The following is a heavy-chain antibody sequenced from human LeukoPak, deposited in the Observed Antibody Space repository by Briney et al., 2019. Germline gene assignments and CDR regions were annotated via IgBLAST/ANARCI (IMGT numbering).Heavy chain of an antibody. D-gene: IGHD2-2*01. CDR1: GYTFTGYY. Sequence: ASVKVSCKASGYTFTGYYMHWVRQAPGQGLEWMGWINPNSGGTNYAQKFQGRVTMTRDTSISTAYMELSRLRSDDTAVYYCARDRRYCSSTSCYRGRLSYMDVWGKGTTVTVSS. CDR3: ARDRRYCSSTSCYRGRLSYMDV. CDR2: INPNSGGT. J-gene: IGHJ6*03. V-gene: IGHV1-2*02.